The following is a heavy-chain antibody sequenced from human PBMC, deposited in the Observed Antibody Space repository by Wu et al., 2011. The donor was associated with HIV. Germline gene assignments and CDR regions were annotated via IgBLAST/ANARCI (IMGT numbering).Heavy chain of an antibody. V-gene: IGHV1-18*01. CDR1: GYSFTNYG. D-gene: IGHD5-12*01. CDR2: IRTYNGET. J-gene: IGHJ4*02. CDR3: ARDPPGYPYYFDY. Sequence: QVQLVQSGAEVKKPGASVKVSCKASGYSFTNYGISWVRQAPGQGLEWIGWIRTYNGETNYAQNLQGRVTVTTDTSTSTVYMEVRSLRSDDTAVYYCARDPPGYPYYFDYWGQGTLVTVSS.